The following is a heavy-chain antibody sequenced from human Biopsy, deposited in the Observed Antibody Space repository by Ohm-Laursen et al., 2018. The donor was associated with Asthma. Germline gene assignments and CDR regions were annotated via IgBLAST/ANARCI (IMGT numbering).Heavy chain of an antibody. V-gene: IGHV4-39*01. Sequence: GTLSLTCSLSSGSGGYMRSGNYYWGWIRQPPGKGLEWIGSIYYSGTTYYNPSLEGRVTVSTNTSKSQFSLKLTSVTAVDTAVYYCVRGSSSWHHGPFHYYYGLDVWGQGTTATVSS. CDR1: SGSGGYMRSGNYY. D-gene: IGHD6-13*01. CDR3: VRGSSSWHHGPFHYYYGLDV. CDR2: IYYSGTT. J-gene: IGHJ6*02.